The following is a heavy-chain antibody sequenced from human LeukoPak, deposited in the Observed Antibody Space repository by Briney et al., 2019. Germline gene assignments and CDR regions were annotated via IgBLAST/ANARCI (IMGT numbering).Heavy chain of an antibody. CDR1: GGSISRDY. J-gene: IGHJ4*02. D-gene: IGHD6-13*01. V-gene: IGHV4-59*01. CDR2: IYYTGST. Sequence: SETLSLTCTVSGGSISRDYWSWIRQPPGKGLEWIGYIYYTGSTNYNPSLKSRVTISVDTSKNQFSLKLSSVTAADTAVYYCARDRPGGSSLDYWGEGTLVTVSS. CDR3: ARDRPGGSSLDY.